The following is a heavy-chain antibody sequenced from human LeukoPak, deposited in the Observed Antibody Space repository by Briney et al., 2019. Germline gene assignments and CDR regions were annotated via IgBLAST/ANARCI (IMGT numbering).Heavy chain of an antibody. CDR3: ARDSLYGVVDY. D-gene: IGHD4-17*01. CDR2: MSPNSGDT. Sequence: ASVKVSCKASGYTFTTHDINWVRQATGQGLEWLGWMSPNSGDTGYAQKFQGRVTMTRDTSTSTVYMYLSSLRSEDMAVYYCARDSLYGVVDYWGQGTLVTVSS. V-gene: IGHV1-8*01. J-gene: IGHJ4*02. CDR1: GYTFTTHD.